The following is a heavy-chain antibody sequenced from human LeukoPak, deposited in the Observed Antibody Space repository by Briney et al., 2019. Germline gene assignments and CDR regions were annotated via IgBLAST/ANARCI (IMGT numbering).Heavy chain of an antibody. CDR1: GGSVTSHY. D-gene: IGHD3-22*01. V-gene: IGHV4-59*08. CDR2: IYYSGRT. Sequence: SETLSLTCTVSGGSVTSHYWSWIRQAPGKGLEWIGLIYYSGRTKYNPSLQSRVTISLDKSEKTFSLKLTSVTAADTAVYYCTRLLDNDSSGEADTFDMWGARTAVTVSS. J-gene: IGHJ3*02. CDR3: TRLLDNDSSGEADTFDM.